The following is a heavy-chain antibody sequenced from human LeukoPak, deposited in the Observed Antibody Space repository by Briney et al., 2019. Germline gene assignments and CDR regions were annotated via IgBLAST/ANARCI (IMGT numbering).Heavy chain of an antibody. J-gene: IGHJ4*02. V-gene: IGHV1-2*02. CDR1: GYTFTGYY. CDR3: ARALVDFWSGYSGSSSYYFDY. CDR2: INPNSGGT. D-gene: IGHD3-3*01. Sequence: ASGKVSCKASGYTFTGYYMHWVRQAPGQGLEWMGWINPNSGGTNYAQKFQGRVTMTRDTSISTAYMELSRLRSDDTAVYYCARALVDFWSGYSGSSSYYFDYWGQGTLVTVSS.